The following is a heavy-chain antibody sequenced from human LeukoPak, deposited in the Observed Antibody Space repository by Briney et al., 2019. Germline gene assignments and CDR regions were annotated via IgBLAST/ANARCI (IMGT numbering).Heavy chain of an antibody. CDR1: GYTFTSYG. V-gene: IGHV1-69*13. Sequence: SVKVSRKASGYTFTSYGISWVRQAPGQGLEWMGGIIPIFGTANYAQKFQGRVTITADESTSTAYMELSSLRSEDTAVYYCARRAWGTVGNPYYYYYYYMDVWGKGTTVTVSS. J-gene: IGHJ6*03. CDR2: IIPIFGTA. D-gene: IGHD3-16*01. CDR3: ARRAWGTVGNPYYYYYYYMDV.